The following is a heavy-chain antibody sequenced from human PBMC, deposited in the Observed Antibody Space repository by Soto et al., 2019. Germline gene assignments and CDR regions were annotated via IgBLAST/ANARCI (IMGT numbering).Heavy chain of an antibody. CDR3: ASTAAGTFFSFWDY. CDR1: GFTFSSYS. J-gene: IGHJ4*02. V-gene: IGHV3-21*01. CDR2: ISSSSSYI. Sequence: GGSLRLSCAASGFTFSSYSMNWVRQAPGKGLEWVSSISSSSSYIYYADPVKGRFTISRDNAKNSLYLQMNSLRAEDTAVYYCASTAAGTFFSFWDYWGQGTLVTVSS. D-gene: IGHD6-13*01.